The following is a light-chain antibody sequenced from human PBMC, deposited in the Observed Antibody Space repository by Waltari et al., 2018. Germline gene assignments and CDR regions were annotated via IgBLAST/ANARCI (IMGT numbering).Light chain of an antibody. CDR3: CSYAGSYTYV. CDR2: DVS. CDR1: SSDGGGYNY. J-gene: IGLJ1*01. Sequence: QSALTQPRSVSGSPGQSVTISCTGTSSDGGGYNYVSWYQQHPGKAPNLMIYDVSKRPSGVPDRFSGSKSGNTASLTISGLQAEDEADYYCCSYAGSYTYVFGTGTKVTVL. V-gene: IGLV2-11*01.